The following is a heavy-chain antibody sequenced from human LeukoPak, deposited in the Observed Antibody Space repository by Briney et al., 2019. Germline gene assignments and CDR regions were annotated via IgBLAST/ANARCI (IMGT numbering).Heavy chain of an antibody. J-gene: IGHJ4*02. CDR1: GYTLTGYY. Sequence: ASVKVSCKASGYTLTGYYMYWVRQAPGQGLEWMGWINPNSGGTNYAQKLQGRVTMTTDTSTSTAYMELRSLRSDDTAVYYCARMSSTMIVVAHDYWGQGTLVTVSS. CDR2: INPNSGGT. D-gene: IGHD3-22*01. V-gene: IGHV1-2*02. CDR3: ARMSSTMIVVAHDY.